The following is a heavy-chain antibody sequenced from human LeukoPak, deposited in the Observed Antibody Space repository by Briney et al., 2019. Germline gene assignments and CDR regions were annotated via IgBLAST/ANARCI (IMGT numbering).Heavy chain of an antibody. Sequence: GGSLRLSCAASGFTFSSYAMSWVRQAPGKGLEWVSAIRGSGGSTYYADSVKGRFTISRDNSMNTLSLQMNSLRAEDTALYYCAKSSSWTYHYLDYWGQGTLVTVSS. V-gene: IGHV3-23*01. J-gene: IGHJ4*02. CDR2: IRGSGGST. CDR3: AKSSSWTYHYLDY. CDR1: GFTFSSYA. D-gene: IGHD6-13*01.